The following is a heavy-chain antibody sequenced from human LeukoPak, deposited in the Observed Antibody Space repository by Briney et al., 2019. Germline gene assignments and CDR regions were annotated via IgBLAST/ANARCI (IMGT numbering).Heavy chain of an antibody. CDR2: ISAGGATA. D-gene: IGHD6-6*01. J-gene: IGHJ4*02. CDR1: GFTFTTSA. V-gene: IGHV3-23*01. CDR3: AKGSPIAARGPLDY. Sequence: GGSLRLSCAASGFTFTTSAMSWVRQAPGKGLEWVSGISAGGATADYADSVKGRFTISRDNSKNTLYLQMNSLRAEDAAVYYCAKGSPIAARGPLDYWGQGTLVTVSS.